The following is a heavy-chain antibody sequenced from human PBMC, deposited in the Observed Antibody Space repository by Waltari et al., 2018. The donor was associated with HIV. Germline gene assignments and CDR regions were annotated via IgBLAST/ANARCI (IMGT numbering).Heavy chain of an antibody. Sequence: QVQLVPSGAVVKKLGASVRISCVPSQYTLPSEGIHWAPQAPGQRPEWMGWINDGNYNTKFSQTLQASLSISSDTSASIVYMELSSLRSADTAVYYCARDYDFWSGGYLYCGRDVWGQGTTVIVSS. D-gene: IGHD3-3*01. J-gene: IGHJ6*02. CDR3: ARDYDFWSGGYLYCGRDV. CDR1: QYTLPSEG. CDR2: INDGNYNT. V-gene: IGHV1-3*01.